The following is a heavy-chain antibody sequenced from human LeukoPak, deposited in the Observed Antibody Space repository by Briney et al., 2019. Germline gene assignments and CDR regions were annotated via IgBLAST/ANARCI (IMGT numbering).Heavy chain of an antibody. CDR2: ITSTSTYT. CDR1: GFTFSNYN. V-gene: IGHV3-21*01. CDR3: ASSSRHDAFDI. Sequence: GGSLRLSCAAPGFTFSNYNMNWVRQAPGKSLEWVSSITSTSTYTFYADSVKGRFIISRDNAENSLYLQMNSLRAEDTAVYYCASSSRHDAFDIWGQGTMVTVSS. J-gene: IGHJ3*02.